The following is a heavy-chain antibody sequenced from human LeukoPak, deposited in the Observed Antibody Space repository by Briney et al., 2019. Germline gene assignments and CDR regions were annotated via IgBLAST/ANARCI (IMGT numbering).Heavy chain of an antibody. CDR2: IYPGDSDT. J-gene: IGHJ5*02. D-gene: IGHD1-7*01. CDR1: GYSFSDYW. CDR3: ARRTSANWFDP. Sequence: GESLKISFKGSGYSFSDYWIGWVRQMPGKGLELMGIIYPGDSDTRYRPSFQGQVSISADKSISTAYLQWRSLKASDTAIYFCARRTSANWFDPWGQGTLVTVSS. V-gene: IGHV5-51*01.